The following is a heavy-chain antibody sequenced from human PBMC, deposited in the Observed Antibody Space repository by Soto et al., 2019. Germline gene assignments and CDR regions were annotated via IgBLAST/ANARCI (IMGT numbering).Heavy chain of an antibody. J-gene: IGHJ4*02. Sequence: QVQLVQSGAEVRKPGASVKVSCKPSGYTFNTYYLHWLRQAPGQALKWMAVINPSGGGTTYAQKFLCRVTVTRDTSTTTVFMGLRSLRSDDTVVYYCARGGHIAVVTASVDNWGQRTLVTVSS. CDR3: ARGGHIAVVTASVDN. D-gene: IGHD2-21*02. CDR2: INPSGGGT. V-gene: IGHV1-46*02. CDR1: GYTFNTYY.